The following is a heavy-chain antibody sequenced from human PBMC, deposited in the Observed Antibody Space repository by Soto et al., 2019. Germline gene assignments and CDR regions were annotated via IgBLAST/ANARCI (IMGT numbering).Heavy chain of an antibody. Sequence: PGGSLRLSCAASGFTFSDYYLSWIRQAPGKGLEWVSYISSSGRTIYYADSVKGRFTTSRDNAKNSLYLQMNSLRAEDTAVYYCAIAYIVVVPDAISWLDPWGQGNLVTFSS. CDR1: GFTFSDYY. V-gene: IGHV3-11*01. J-gene: IGHJ5*02. CDR3: AIAYIVVVPDAISWLDP. D-gene: IGHD2-2*01. CDR2: ISSSGRTI.